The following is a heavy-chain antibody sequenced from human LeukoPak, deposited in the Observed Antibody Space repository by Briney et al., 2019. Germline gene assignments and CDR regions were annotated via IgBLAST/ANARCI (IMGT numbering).Heavy chain of an antibody. D-gene: IGHD4-17*01. V-gene: IGHV4-59*08. CDR3: ARAYGDYNLLDY. Sequence: SETLSLTCTVSGGSISSYYWSWIRQPPGKGLEWIGYIYYTGNTNYNPSLKSRVTISIDTSKNQFSLKLTSVTAADTAVYYCARAYGDYNLLDYWGQGTLVTVSS. CDR1: GGSISSYY. J-gene: IGHJ4*02. CDR2: IYYTGNT.